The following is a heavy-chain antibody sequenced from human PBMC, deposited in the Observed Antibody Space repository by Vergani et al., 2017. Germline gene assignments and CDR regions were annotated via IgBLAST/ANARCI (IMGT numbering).Heavy chain of an antibody. Sequence: QVQLQESGPGLVKPSETLSLTCTVSGGSISSSSYYWGWIRQPPGKGLEWIGSIYYSGSTYYTPSLTGRFTISVDTSKNAFSLKLSSVTAADTAVYYCARTDIVATIPDYWGQGTLVTVSS. CDR3: ARTDIVATIPDY. CDR2: IYYSGST. J-gene: IGHJ4*02. CDR1: GGSISSSSYY. V-gene: IGHV4-39*01. D-gene: IGHD5-12*01.